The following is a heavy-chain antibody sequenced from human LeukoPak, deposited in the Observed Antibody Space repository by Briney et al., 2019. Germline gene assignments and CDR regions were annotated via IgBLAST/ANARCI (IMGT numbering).Heavy chain of an antibody. CDR3: AREGVWRQQLVDYYYGMDV. J-gene: IGHJ6*02. CDR2: INSDGSST. CDR1: GFTFSSYG. Sequence: GRSLRLSCAASGFTFSSYGMHWVRQAPGKGLVWVSRINSDGSSTSYADSVKGRFTISRDNAKNTLYLQMNSLRAEDTAVYYCAREGVWRQQLVDYYYGMDVWGQGTTVTVSS. V-gene: IGHV3-74*01. D-gene: IGHD6-13*01.